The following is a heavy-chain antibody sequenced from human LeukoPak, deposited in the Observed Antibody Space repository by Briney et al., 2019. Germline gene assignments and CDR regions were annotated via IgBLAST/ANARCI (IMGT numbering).Heavy chain of an antibody. CDR2: IYYSGST. CDR1: GGSISSRGYY. J-gene: IGHJ4*02. CDR3: ASIPIVTSLYYFDY. Sequence: SETLSLTCTVSGGSISSRGYYWSWIRQHPGKGLEWIGYIYYSGSTYYNPSLKSRVTLSVDTSKNQFSLRLSSVTAADTAVYYCASIPIVTSLYYFDYWGQGTPVTVSS. D-gene: IGHD3-16*02. V-gene: IGHV4-31*03.